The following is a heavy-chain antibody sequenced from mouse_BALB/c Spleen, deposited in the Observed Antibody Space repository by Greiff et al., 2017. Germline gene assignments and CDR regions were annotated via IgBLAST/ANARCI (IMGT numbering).Heavy chain of an antibody. V-gene: IGHV1-77*01. CDR1: GYTFTDYV. CDR2: IYPGSGST. D-gene: IGHD4-1*01. Sequence: QVQLKESGPELVKPGASVKMSCKASGYTFTDYVISWVKQRTGQGLEWIGEIYPGSGSTYYNEEFKGKATLTADKSSNTAYMQLSSLTSEDSAVYFCARSGLTAFDYWGQGTTLTVSS. J-gene: IGHJ2*01. CDR3: ARSGLTAFDY.